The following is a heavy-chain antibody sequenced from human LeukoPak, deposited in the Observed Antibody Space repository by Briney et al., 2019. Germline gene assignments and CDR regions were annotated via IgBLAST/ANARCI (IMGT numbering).Heavy chain of an antibody. CDR3: AREPIPYCSSISCPRDPWDP. D-gene: IGHD2-2*01. CDR1: GYTFTSYG. CDR2: ISAYNGNT. V-gene: IGHV1-18*01. Sequence: ASVKVSCKASGYTFTSYGISWVRQAPGQGLEWMGWISAYNGNTNYAQKLQGRVTMTTDTSTSTAYMELRSLRSDDTAVYYCAREPIPYCSSISCPRDPWDPWGQGTLVTVSS. J-gene: IGHJ5*02.